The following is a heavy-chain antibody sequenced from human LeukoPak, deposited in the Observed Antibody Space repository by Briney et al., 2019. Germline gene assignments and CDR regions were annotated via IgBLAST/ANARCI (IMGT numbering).Heavy chain of an antibody. CDR2: IYHSGST. V-gene: IGHV4-4*02. CDR3: AREGSSSLDSTAMVTPYHFDY. J-gene: IGHJ4*02. D-gene: IGHD5-18*01. CDR1: GGSISSSNW. Sequence: SGTLSLTCAVSGGSISSSNWWSWVRQPPGKGLEWIGEIYHSGSTNYNPSLKSRVTISVDKSKNQFSLKLSSVTAADTAVYYCAREGSSSLDSTAMVTPYHFDYWGQGTLVTVSS.